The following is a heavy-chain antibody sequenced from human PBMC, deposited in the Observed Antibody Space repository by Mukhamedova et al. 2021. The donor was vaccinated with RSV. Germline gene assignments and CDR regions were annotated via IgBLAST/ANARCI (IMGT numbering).Heavy chain of an antibody. CDR3: ARLLPVATGY. J-gene: IGHJ4*02. V-gene: IGHV4-39*01. D-gene: IGHD5-12*01. CDR2: ST. Sequence: STYYNPSLKSRVTISVDTSKNQFSLKLSSVTAADTAVYYCARLLPVATGYWGQGTLVTVSS.